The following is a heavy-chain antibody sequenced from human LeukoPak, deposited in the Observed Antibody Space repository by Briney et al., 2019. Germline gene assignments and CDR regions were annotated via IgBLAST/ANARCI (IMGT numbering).Heavy chain of an antibody. Sequence: PGGSLRLSCAASGFTFSNYEMNWVRQAPVKGLEWVSYISSSGSTVYYADSVKGRFTISRDNAKKSLYLQMNSLRVEDTAVYYCTKDPLDYWGQGTLVTVSS. CDR3: TKDPLDY. V-gene: IGHV3-48*03. CDR2: ISSSGSTV. J-gene: IGHJ4*02. CDR1: GFTFSNYE.